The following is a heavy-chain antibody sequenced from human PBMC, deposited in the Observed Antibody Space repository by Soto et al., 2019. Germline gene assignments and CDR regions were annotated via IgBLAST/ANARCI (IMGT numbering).Heavy chain of an antibody. Sequence: SETLSLTCTVSGVSISSYYWSWIRQPPGKGLEWIGYIYYSGSTNYNPSLKSRVTISVDTSKNQFSLKLSSVTAADTAVYYCARDRLRFLEWFPQSYGMDVWGQGTTVTVSS. J-gene: IGHJ6*02. D-gene: IGHD3-3*01. CDR1: GVSISSYY. V-gene: IGHV4-59*01. CDR3: ARDRLRFLEWFPQSYGMDV. CDR2: IYYSGST.